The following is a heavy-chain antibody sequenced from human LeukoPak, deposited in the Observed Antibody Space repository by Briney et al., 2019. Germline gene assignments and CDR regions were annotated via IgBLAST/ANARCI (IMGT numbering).Heavy chain of an antibody. J-gene: IGHJ4*02. CDR1: GYTFTSYY. CDR3: ARGPSIRRYHDSSGYPRAIFDY. Sequence: GASVKVSCKASGYTFTSYYMHWVRQAPGQGLEWIGIINPSGGSTSYAQKFQGRVTMTRDTSTSTVYMELSSLRSEDTAVYYCARGPSIRRYHDSSGYPRAIFDYWGQGTLVTVSS. CDR2: INPSGGST. V-gene: IGHV1-46*01. D-gene: IGHD3-22*01.